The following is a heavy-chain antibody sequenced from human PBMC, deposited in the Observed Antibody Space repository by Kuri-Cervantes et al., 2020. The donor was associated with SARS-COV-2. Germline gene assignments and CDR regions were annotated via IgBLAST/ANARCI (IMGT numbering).Heavy chain of an antibody. J-gene: IGHJ6*03. CDR1: GFTFSSYG. CDR2: IRYDGSNK. CDR3: AKDPVYYYYYYMDV. Sequence: GESLKISCAASGFTFSSYGMHWVRRAPGKGLEWAAFIRYDGSNKYYADSVKGRFTISRDNSKNTLYLQMNSLRAEDTAVYYCAKDPVYYYYYYMDVWGKGTTVTVSS. V-gene: IGHV3-30*02.